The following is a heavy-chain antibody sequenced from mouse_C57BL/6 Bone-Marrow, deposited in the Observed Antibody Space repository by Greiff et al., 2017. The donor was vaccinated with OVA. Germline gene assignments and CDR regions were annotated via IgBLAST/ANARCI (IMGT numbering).Heavy chain of an antibody. Sequence: EVHLVESGGDLVKPGGSLKLSCAASGFTFSSYGMSWVRQTPDKRLEWVATISSGGSYTYYPDSVKGRFTISRDNAKNTLYLQMSSLKSEDTAMYYCARRTPPITTVVAYYFDYWGQGTTITVSS. J-gene: IGHJ2*01. CDR3: ARRTPPITTVVAYYFDY. CDR1: GFTFSSYG. CDR2: ISSGGSYT. V-gene: IGHV5-6*01. D-gene: IGHD1-1*01.